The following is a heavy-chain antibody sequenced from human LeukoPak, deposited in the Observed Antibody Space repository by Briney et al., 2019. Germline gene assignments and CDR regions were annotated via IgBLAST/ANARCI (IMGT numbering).Heavy chain of an antibody. V-gene: IGHV1-69*13. CDR3: ARAQSYVGYAEADY. J-gene: IGHJ4*02. CDR1: GGTFSSYA. CDR2: IIPIFGTA. Sequence: SVKVSCKASGGTFSSYAISWVRQAPGQGLEWMGGIIPIFGTANYAQKFQGRVTITADESTSTAYMELSSVTAADTAVYYCARAQSYVGYAEADYWGQGALVTVSS. D-gene: IGHD5-12*01.